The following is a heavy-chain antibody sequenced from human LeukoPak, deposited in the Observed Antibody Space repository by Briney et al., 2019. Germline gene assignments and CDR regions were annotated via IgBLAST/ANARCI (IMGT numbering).Heavy chain of an antibody. J-gene: IGHJ5*02. Sequence: ASVKVSCKASGYTFTSYGISWVRQAPGQGLEWMGWISAYNGNTNYAQKFQGRVTITTDESTSTAYMELSSLRSEDTAVYYCADSSGYYEFDPWGQGTLVTVSS. CDR3: ADSSGYYEFDP. V-gene: IGHV1-18*01. CDR2: ISAYNGNT. CDR1: GYTFTSYG. D-gene: IGHD3-22*01.